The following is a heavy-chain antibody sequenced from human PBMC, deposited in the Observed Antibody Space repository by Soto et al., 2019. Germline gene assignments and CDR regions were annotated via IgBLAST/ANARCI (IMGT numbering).Heavy chain of an antibody. CDR2: IIPIFGTA. V-gene: IGHV1-69*13. J-gene: IGHJ6*02. D-gene: IGHD6-19*01. Sequence: SVKVSCMASGGTFSSYAIRWVRQAPGQGLEWMGGIIPIFGTANYAQKFQGRVMITADESTSTAYMELSSLISEDTGVYYCARDPEWLGIAVAAQTRYYYGMNVWGQGTTVTVSS. CDR3: ARDPEWLGIAVAAQTRYYYGMNV. CDR1: GGTFSSYA.